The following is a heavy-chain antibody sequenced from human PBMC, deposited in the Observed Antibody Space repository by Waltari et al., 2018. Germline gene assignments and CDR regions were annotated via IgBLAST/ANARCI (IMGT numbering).Heavy chain of an antibody. CDR2: ICPSNSDT. CDR1: GYSFTTYW. J-gene: IGHJ6*03. Sequence: EVQLVQSGAEVKKPGESLKISCEGSGYSFTTYWIGWVRQMPGKGLEWMGIICPSNSDTRYSPSFQGQVTVSADKSISTAYLQWSSLKASDTAMYYCARQDYYYMDVWGKGTTVTVSS. V-gene: IGHV5-51*01. CDR3: ARQDYYYMDV.